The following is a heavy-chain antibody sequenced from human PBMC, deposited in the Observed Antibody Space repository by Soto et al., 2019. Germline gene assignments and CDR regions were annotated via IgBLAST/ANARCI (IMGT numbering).Heavy chain of an antibody. Sequence: QVQLMQSGAEVKKPGASVKVSCKASGYTFTSYGITWVRQAPGQGLEWMGWISAYNGNTNYAQKLQGRVTMTTDTSXTXANXELRSLRSDDTAVYYCAISGYCTNGVCPYYYGMDVWGQGTTVTVSS. CDR2: ISAYNGNT. J-gene: IGHJ6*02. D-gene: IGHD2-8*01. CDR3: AISGYCTNGVCPYYYGMDV. V-gene: IGHV1-18*01. CDR1: GYTFTSYG.